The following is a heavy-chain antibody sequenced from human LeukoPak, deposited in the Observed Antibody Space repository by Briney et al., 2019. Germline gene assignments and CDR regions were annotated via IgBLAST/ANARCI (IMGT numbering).Heavy chain of an antibody. CDR2: INWNGGST. D-gene: IGHD5-12*01. CDR1: GFTFDDYG. V-gene: IGHV3-20*04. CDR3: ARGALVATGQGAFDI. J-gene: IGHJ3*02. Sequence: GGSLRLSCAASGFTFDDYGMSWVRQAPGKGLEWVSGINWNGGSTGYADSVKGRFTISRDNAKNSLYLQMNSLRAEDTALYYCARGALVATGQGAFDIWGQGTMVTVSS.